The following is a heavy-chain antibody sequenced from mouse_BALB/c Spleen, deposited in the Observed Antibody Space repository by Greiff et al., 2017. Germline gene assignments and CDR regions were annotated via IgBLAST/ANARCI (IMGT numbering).Heavy chain of an antibody. J-gene: IGHJ2*01. Sequence: EVKVVESGGGLVKPGGSLKLSCAASGFTFSSYAMSWVRQTPEKRLEWVASISSGGSTYYPDSVKGRFTISRDNARNILYLQMSSLRSEDTAMYYCARGITTVVADYWGQGTTLTVSS. CDR1: GFTFSSYA. V-gene: IGHV5-6-5*01. CDR3: ARGITTVVADY. CDR2: ISSGGST. D-gene: IGHD1-1*01.